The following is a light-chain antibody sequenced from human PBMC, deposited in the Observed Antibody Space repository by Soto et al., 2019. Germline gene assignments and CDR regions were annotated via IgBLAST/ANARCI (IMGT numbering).Light chain of an antibody. V-gene: IGKV3-11*01. J-gene: IGKJ3*01. Sequence: ESVLTQSPDTLSLSPGERATLSCRASQSVSSYLACYQQKPGQAPRLLIYDASNRATGIPARFSGSGSGTDFTLTISSLEPEDFAVYYCQQRSNWPTFGPGTRWIS. CDR1: QSVSSY. CDR2: DAS. CDR3: QQRSNWPT.